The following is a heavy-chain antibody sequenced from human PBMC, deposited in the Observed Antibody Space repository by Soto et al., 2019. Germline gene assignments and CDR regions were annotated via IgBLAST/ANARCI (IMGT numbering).Heavy chain of an antibody. J-gene: IGHJ2*01. CDR1: GGSISTSTYS. CDR3: AGRGSARRGSALGWDFDL. Sequence: QMQLQESGPGLVKPSGTLSLTCPVSGGSISTSTYSWGWIRQPPGKGLEWIGNIYHSRSTYYKPSVKCRLTISVDTSKCQCSLTLSSVTAAVWAVYYWAGRGSARRGSALGWDFDLWGRGTLVTVSS. D-gene: IGHD2-15*01. CDR2: IYHSRST. V-gene: IGHV4-39*01.